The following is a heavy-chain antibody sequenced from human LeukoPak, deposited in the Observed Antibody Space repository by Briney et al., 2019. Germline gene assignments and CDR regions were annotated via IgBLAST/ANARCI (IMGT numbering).Heavy chain of an antibody. CDR3: ARSYYDSWSGYSSFDY. CDR1: GGTFSSYA. D-gene: IGHD3-3*01. CDR2: IIPIFGTA. V-gene: IGHV1-69*13. J-gene: IGHJ4*02. Sequence: ASVKVSCKASGGTFSSYAVSWVRQAPGQGLEWMGGIIPIFGTANYAQKFQGRVTITADESTSTAYMELSSLRSEDTAVYYCARSYYDSWSGYSSFDYWGQGTLVTVSS.